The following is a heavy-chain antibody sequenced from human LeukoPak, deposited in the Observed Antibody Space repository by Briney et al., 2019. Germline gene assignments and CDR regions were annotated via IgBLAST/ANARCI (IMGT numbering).Heavy chain of an antibody. CDR3: ATSSDWAFDH. CDR2: IRPDGGQE. CDR1: GFTFRNSW. J-gene: IGHJ4*02. Sequence: GGSLRLSCAASGFTFRNSWMTWVRQAPGKGLEWVANIRPDGGQEQYADSLEGRITISRDNVRNSLFLQLNSLGTEDTAEYFCATSSDWAFDHWGQGTLVTVSS. V-gene: IGHV3-7*01. D-gene: IGHD6-19*01.